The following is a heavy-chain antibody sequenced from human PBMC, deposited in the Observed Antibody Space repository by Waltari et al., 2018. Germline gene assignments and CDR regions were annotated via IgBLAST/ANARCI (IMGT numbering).Heavy chain of an antibody. CDR3: AKNPHAGFYYGSVPDY. CDR1: GLTFSNYG. J-gene: IGHJ4*01. CDR2: DRLDGRNI. V-gene: IGHV3-30*02. Sequence: QVQLVESGGGVVQPGGSLRLSCAASGLTFSNYGMHRVRQAPGKRFEWVRFDRLDGRNIDYHAYVTGRFNRARDKPKNCLYLQLNSLRPGDTALYYWAKNPHAGFYYGSVPDY. D-gene: IGHD3-10*01.